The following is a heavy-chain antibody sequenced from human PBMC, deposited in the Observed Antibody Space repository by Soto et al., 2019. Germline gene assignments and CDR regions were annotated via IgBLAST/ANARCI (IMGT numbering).Heavy chain of an antibody. J-gene: IGHJ4*02. CDR1: GYSFTDYY. D-gene: IGHD2-15*01. CDR3: SRAPVGVGGSKIFPPTHY. CDR2: INPNSGGT. V-gene: IGHV1-2*02. Sequence: QVQLVQSGAEVKKPGASVKVSCKASGYSFTDYYMHWVRQAPGQGLEWMGWINPNSGGTDYAQKYQGRLTMTRDTSINTPYVDLRGLTPNDPAVFYCSRAPVGVGGSKIFPPTHYWGQGTLVTVSS.